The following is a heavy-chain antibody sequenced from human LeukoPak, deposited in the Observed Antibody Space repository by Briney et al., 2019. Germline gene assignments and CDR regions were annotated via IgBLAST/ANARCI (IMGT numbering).Heavy chain of an antibody. CDR2: IYTSGST. Sequence: SETLSLTCTVSGGSISSYYRSWIRQPAGKGLEWIGRIYTSGSTNYNPSLKSRVTMSVDTSKNQFSLKLSSVTAADTAVYYCARVEKRRGYYYMDVWGKGTTVTISS. CDR3: ARVEKRRGYYYMDV. D-gene: IGHD1-1*01. J-gene: IGHJ6*03. CDR1: GGSISSYY. V-gene: IGHV4-4*07.